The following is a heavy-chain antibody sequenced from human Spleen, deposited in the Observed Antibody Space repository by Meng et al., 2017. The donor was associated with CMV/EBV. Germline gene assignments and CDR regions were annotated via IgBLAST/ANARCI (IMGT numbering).Heavy chain of an antibody. CDR2: INPSDNIT. Sequence: ASVKVSCKASGYTFTTYDINWVRQATGQGLEWMGIINPSDNITTYAQNFQGRVTMSRDTSTSTVYMELSRLGSEDTAVYYCARGEKYYSDTSGYYSDDAFDIWGRGTMVTVSS. CDR3: ARGEKYYSDTSGYYSDDAFDI. D-gene: IGHD3-22*01. J-gene: IGHJ3*02. CDR1: GYTFTTYD. V-gene: IGHV1-46*01.